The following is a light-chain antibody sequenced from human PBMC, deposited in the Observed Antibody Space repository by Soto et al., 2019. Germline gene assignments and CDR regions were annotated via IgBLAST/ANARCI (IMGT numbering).Light chain of an antibody. V-gene: IGLV2-11*01. J-gene: IGLJ2*01. CDR2: DVS. CDR3: CSYGGGYTPLV. CDR1: RSDIGGYNY. Sequence: QSVLTQPPSASGSLGQSVTISCTGTRSDIGGYNYVSWYQQHPGKAPKLMIYDVSKRPSGVPGRFSGSKSGNTASLTISGLQAEDEADYYCCSYGGGYTPLVFGGGTKVTVL.